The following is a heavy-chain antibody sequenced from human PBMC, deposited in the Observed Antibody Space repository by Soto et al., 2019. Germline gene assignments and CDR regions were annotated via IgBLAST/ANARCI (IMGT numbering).Heavy chain of an antibody. Sequence: SVKVSCKASGGTFNNYPITWARQAPGQGLEWMGGSIPIFGTANYAQKFQGRVTISVDESTSTAYMELSSLRSEDTAVYYCARGRGYSGDDHYYYFDMDVWGQGTTVTVSS. V-gene: IGHV1-69*13. D-gene: IGHD5-12*01. J-gene: IGHJ6*02. CDR1: GGTFNNYP. CDR3: ARGRGYSGDDHYYYFDMDV. CDR2: SIPIFGTA.